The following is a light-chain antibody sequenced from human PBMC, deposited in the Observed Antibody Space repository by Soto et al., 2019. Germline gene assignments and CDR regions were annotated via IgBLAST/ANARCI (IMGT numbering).Light chain of an antibody. Sequence: EFVLTQSPGTLSLSPGERATLSCRASPSVSSSYLAWYQQKPGQAPRLLIYGASSRATGIPDRFSGSGSGTDFTLTISRLEPEDFAVYYCQQYGSSPGTFGQGTKVEIK. CDR3: QQYGSSPGT. CDR1: PSVSSSY. CDR2: GAS. J-gene: IGKJ1*01. V-gene: IGKV3-20*01.